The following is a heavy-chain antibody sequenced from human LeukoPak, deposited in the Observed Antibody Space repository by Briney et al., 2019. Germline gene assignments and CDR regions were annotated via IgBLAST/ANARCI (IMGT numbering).Heavy chain of an antibody. CDR2: ISAYNGNT. J-gene: IGHJ4*02. CDR3: ARDKGLDDFGPSSYFDY. V-gene: IGHV1-18*01. CDR1: GYTFTSYG. D-gene: IGHD3/OR15-3a*01. Sequence: LWASVKVSCKASGYTFTSYGISWVRQAPGQGLEWMGWISAYNGNTNYAQKLQGRVTMTTDTSTSTAYMELRSLRSDDTAVYYCARDKGLDDFGPSSYFDYWGQGTLVTVSS.